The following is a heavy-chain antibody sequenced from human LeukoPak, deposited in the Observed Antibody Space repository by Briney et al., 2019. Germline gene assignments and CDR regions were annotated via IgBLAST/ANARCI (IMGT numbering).Heavy chain of an antibody. CDR1: GFTFSIYG. Sequence: GETLRPSCAASGFTFSIYGMSWVRQAPGKGLEWVSAISGSGASTYYADSVKGRCTFSRDNSKNALYLQMNSLRAEDTAVYYCAIAGAGYSNGWTPGPFDYWGQGTLVTVSS. V-gene: IGHV3-23*01. D-gene: IGHD6-19*01. J-gene: IGHJ4*02. CDR2: ISGSGAST. CDR3: AIAGAGYSNGWTPGPFDY.